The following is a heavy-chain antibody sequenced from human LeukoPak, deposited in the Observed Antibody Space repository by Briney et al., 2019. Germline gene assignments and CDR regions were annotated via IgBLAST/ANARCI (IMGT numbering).Heavy chain of an antibody. D-gene: IGHD3-10*01. CDR2: INWNGGST. Sequence: GGSLRLSCAASGFTFDDYGMSWVRQAPGKGLEWVSGINWNGGSTGYADSVKGRFTISRDNAKNSLYLQMNSLRAEDTAVYYCAKTNYYGSGTPGGAFDIWGQGTMVTVSS. CDR3: AKTNYYGSGTPGGAFDI. V-gene: IGHV3-20*04. J-gene: IGHJ3*02. CDR1: GFTFDDYG.